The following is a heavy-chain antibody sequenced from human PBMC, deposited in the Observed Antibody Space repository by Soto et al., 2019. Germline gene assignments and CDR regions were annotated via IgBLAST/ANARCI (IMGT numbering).Heavy chain of an antibody. J-gene: IGHJ4*02. CDR2: IYWDDDK. V-gene: IGHV2-5*02. Sequence: SGPTLVNPTQTLTLACTFSGFSLSTSGVGVGWIRQPPGKALEWLALIYWDDDKRYSPSLKSRLTITKDTSKNQVVLTMTNMDPVDTATYYCAHHQYYYDSSGYYGPYFDYWGQGTLVTVSS. CDR3: AHHQYYYDSSGYYGPYFDY. D-gene: IGHD3-22*01. CDR1: GFSLSTSGVG.